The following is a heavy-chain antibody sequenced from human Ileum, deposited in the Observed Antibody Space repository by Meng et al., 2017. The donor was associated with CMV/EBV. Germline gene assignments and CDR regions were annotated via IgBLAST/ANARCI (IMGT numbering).Heavy chain of an antibody. Sequence: QVPLQELAPGPMQPSETLSPTFTVSGGSISSSLYYWGWIRLPAGKGLEWIGTISYSGTAFYNLPLKSRVAISIDTSKFQFSLKLSSVTATDTAVYYCARDSTYPSGLDYWGQGTLVTVSS. CDR2: ISYSGTA. V-gene: IGHV4-39*07. J-gene: IGHJ4*02. CDR3: ARDSTYPSGLDY. CDR1: GGSISSSLYY. D-gene: IGHD3-10*01.